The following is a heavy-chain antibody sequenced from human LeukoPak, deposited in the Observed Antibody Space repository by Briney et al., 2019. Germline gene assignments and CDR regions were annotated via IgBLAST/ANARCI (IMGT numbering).Heavy chain of an antibody. CDR3: AREYCSSTSCYIPRNWFDP. J-gene: IGHJ5*02. Sequence: GRSLRLSCAASGFTFSSYWMHWVRQAPGKGLVWVSRINSDGSSTSYADSVKGRFTISRDNAKNTLYLQMNSLRAEDTAVYYCAREYCSSTSCYIPRNWFDPWGQGTLVTVSS. CDR1: GFTFSSYW. V-gene: IGHV3-74*01. CDR2: INSDGSST. D-gene: IGHD2-2*02.